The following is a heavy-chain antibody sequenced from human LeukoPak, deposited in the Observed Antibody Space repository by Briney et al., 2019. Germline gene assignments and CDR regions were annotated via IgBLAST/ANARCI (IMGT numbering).Heavy chain of an antibody. V-gene: IGHV3-33*01. CDR2: IWYDGSNK. J-gene: IGHJ4*02. D-gene: IGHD3-10*01. Sequence: GRSLRLSCAASGFTFSSYGMHWVRQAPGKGLEWVAVIWYDGSNKYYADSVKGRFTISRDNSKNTLYLQMNSLRAEDTAVYYCARDRMVRGVPSAMGYWGQGTLVTVSS. CDR3: ARDRMVRGVPSAMGY. CDR1: GFTFSSYG.